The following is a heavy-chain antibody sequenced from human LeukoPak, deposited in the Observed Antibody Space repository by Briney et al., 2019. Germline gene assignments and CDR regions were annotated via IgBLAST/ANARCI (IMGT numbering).Heavy chain of an antibody. CDR1: GGSISSGSFY. Sequence: MTSETLSLTCTVSGGSISSGSFYWSWIRQTAVKGLEWIGRIYPSGDSQYSPSFRSRATISLDTRNQFSLKLSSVTAADTAVYFCARGYDRNGYQSRGFDYWGQGALVNVSS. CDR3: ARGYDRNGYQSRGFDY. D-gene: IGHD3-22*01. V-gene: IGHV4-61*02. CDR2: IYPSGDS. J-gene: IGHJ4*02.